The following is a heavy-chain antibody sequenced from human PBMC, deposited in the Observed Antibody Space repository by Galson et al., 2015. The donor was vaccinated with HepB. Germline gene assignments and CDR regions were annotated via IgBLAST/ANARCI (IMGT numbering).Heavy chain of an antibody. V-gene: IGHV5-51*01. Sequence: QSGAEMKKPGESLKISCKASGYNFTNYWIGWVRQMPGKGLEWVGIIFPGDSDARYNPSFRGQVTVSVDKSITTAYLQWNSLKASATAIYYCARQSTSRGDYWGQGTLVTVSS. D-gene: IGHD5/OR15-5a*01. CDR1: GYNFTNYW. CDR3: ARQSTSRGDY. J-gene: IGHJ4*02. CDR2: IFPGDSDA.